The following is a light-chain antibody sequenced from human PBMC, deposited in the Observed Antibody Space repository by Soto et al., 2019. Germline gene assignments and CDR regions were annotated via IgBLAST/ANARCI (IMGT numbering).Light chain of an antibody. Sequence: DIQMTHSPSSLSSSVIDRVTITCRASHNTRGYLNWYQQKPGKAPKLLIYAASNLQSGIPSRFSGSGSGTEFTLTISSLQPDDFATYYCQQYNSYPITFGQGTRLEIK. CDR2: AAS. J-gene: IGKJ5*01. V-gene: IGKV1-17*01. CDR1: HNTRGY. CDR3: QQYNSYPIT.